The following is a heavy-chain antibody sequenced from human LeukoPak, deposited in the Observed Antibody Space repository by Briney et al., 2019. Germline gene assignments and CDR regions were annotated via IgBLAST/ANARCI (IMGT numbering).Heavy chain of an antibody. CDR3: ASALSGSYYISGP. V-gene: IGHV1-8*02. Sequence: AASVKVSCKASGYTFTSYDINWVRQATGQGLEWMGWMNPNSGSTGYAQNFQGRVTMTRNTSISTAYMELSGLRSEDTAVYYCASALSGSYYISGPWGRGTPVTVSS. CDR1: GYTFTSYD. J-gene: IGHJ2*01. CDR2: MNPNSGST. D-gene: IGHD3-10*01.